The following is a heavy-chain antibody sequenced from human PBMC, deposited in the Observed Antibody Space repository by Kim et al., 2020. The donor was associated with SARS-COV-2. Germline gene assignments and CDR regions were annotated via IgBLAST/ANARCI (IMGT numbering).Heavy chain of an antibody. CDR3: ARDRVRLGY. CDR1: VFSILRSS. D-gene: IGHD6-19*01. Sequence: SETLSLTCTVSVFSILRSSFLFLLPPPFPFLFGLFHITSSGSTSYNPSLRSRVSISVDTSKNQFSLKLSSVTAADTAVYYCARDRVRLGYWGQGTLVTVSS. CDR2: ITSSGST. V-gene: IGHV4-59*01. J-gene: IGHJ4*02.